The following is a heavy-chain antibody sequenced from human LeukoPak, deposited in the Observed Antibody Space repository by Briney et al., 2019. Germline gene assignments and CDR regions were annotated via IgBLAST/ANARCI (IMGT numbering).Heavy chain of an antibody. CDR1: GYTFTSYG. CDR2: ISAYNGNT. CDR3: ARAPLWFGELYAFDI. Sequence: ASVKVSCKASGYTFTSYGISWVRQAPGQGLEWMGWISAYNGNTNYAQKLQGRVTMNTDTSTSTAYMELRSLRSDDPAVYYCARAPLWFGELYAFDIWGQGTMVTVSS. D-gene: IGHD3-10*01. V-gene: IGHV1-18*04. J-gene: IGHJ3*02.